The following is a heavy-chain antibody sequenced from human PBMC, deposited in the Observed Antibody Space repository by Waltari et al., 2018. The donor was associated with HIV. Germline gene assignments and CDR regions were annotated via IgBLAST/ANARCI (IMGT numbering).Heavy chain of an antibody. J-gene: IGHJ4*02. D-gene: IGHD6-6*01. V-gene: IGHV3-49*03. Sequence: EVQLVESGGGLVQPGRSLRLSCTASGFSFGDYAMSWFRQAPGKGLEWVGFIRSKAYGGTTEYAASVKGRFTISRDDSKSIAYLQMNSLKTEDTAVYYCVFGGGAARFSDYWGQGTLVTVSS. CDR3: VFGGGAARFSDY. CDR2: IRSKAYGGTT. CDR1: GFSFGDYA.